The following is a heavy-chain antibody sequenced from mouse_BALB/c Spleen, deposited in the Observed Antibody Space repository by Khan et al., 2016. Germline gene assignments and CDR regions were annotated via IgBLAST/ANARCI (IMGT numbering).Heavy chain of an antibody. CDR3: ASVRYYEPGAFAY. J-gene: IGHJ3*01. D-gene: IGHD2-4*01. V-gene: IGHV2-6-7*01. CDR1: GFSLTGYG. CDR2: IWGDGST. Sequence: QVQLKQSGPGLVAPSQSLSITCTVSGFSLTGYGVNWVRQPPGKGLEWLGMIWGDGSTDYNSAPKSRRSISKDNSKSQVFLKMNSLQTDDTARYYCASVRYYEPGAFAYWAQGTLVTVAA.